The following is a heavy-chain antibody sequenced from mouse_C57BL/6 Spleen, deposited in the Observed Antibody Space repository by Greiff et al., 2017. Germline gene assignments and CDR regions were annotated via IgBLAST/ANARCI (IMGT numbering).Heavy chain of an antibody. D-gene: IGHD2-1*01. V-gene: IGHV1-84*01. CDR2: ICPGSGNT. J-gene: IGHJ2*01. Sequence: QVQLQQSGPELVKPGASVKISCKASGYTFTDYYINWVKQRPGQGLEWIGWICPGSGNTKYNEKFKGKATLPVDTYSSTAYMQLSSLTSEDSAVYYCARDGNYVDDWGKGTTRTVSS. CDR1: GYTFTDYY. CDR3: ARDGNYVDD.